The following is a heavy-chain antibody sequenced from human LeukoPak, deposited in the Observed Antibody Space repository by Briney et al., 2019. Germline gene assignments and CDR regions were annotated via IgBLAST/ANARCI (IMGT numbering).Heavy chain of an antibody. Sequence: SETLSLTCTVSGGSISSYYWSWIRQPPGKGLEWIGYIYYSGSTNYNPSLKSRVTIPVDTSKNQFSLKLSSVTAADTAVYYCARQRAVWELRQNYYYMDVWGKGTTVTVSS. J-gene: IGHJ6*03. D-gene: IGHD1-26*01. CDR2: IYYSGST. CDR3: ARQRAVWELRQNYYYMDV. CDR1: GGSISSYY. V-gene: IGHV4-59*08.